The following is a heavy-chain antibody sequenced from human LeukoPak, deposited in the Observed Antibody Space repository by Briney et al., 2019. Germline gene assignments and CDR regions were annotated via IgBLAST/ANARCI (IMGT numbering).Heavy chain of an antibody. V-gene: IGHV4-61*02. Sequence: PSQTLSLTCTVSGGSISSGSYYWSWIRQPAGKGLEWIGRIYTSGSTNYNPSLKSRVTLSVDTSKNQFSLKLSSVTAADTAAYYCARDLTPNWFDPWGQGTLVTVSS. CDR3: ARDLTPNWFDP. J-gene: IGHJ5*02. CDR2: IYTSGST. D-gene: IGHD3-9*01. CDR1: GGSISSGSYY.